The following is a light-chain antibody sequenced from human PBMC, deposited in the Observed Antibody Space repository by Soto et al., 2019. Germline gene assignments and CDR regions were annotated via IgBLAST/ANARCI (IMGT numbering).Light chain of an antibody. CDR1: SSNIGGNS. J-gene: IGLJ1*01. CDR3: GSWERRLRAYV. CDR2: DDN. Sequence: QAGLTQPPSVSAAPAQKVTISCSGSSSNIGGNSVSWYQQLPGTAPKLLIYDDNKPPSGIPDPFPGSNSGTSATLGITGFQPGDEADYYWGSWERRLRAYVSGTGT. V-gene: IGLV1-51*01.